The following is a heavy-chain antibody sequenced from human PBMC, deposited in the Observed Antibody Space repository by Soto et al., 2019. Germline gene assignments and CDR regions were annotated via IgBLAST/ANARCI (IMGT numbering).Heavy chain of an antibody. CDR2: TSYDGSNQ. CDR1: GFTFSNYD. D-gene: IGHD6-19*01. CDR3: ARGYSSGWYPIDY. V-gene: IGHV3-30*03. J-gene: IGHJ4*02. Sequence: GGSLRLSCAASGFTFSNYDMHWVRQAPGKGLEWVAMTSYDGSNQDYADSVKGRFTISRDNAKNSLYLQMNSLRAEDTAVYYCARGYSSGWYPIDYWGQGTLVTVSS.